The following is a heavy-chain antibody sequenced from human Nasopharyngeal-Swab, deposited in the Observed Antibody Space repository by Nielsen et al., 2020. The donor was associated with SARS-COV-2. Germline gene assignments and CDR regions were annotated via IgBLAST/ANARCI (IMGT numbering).Heavy chain of an antibody. V-gene: IGHV3-30*18. CDR3: AKSSGGSPRRAFDI. CDR1: GFPFSSYG. J-gene: IGHJ3*02. D-gene: IGHD2-15*01. CDR2: ISYDGSNK. Sequence: GGSLRLSFAALGFPFSSYGMHWVRQAPGKGLEWVAVISYDGSNKYYADSVKGRFTISRDNSKNTLYLQMNSLRAEDTAVYYCAKSSGGSPRRAFDIWGQGTMVTVSS.